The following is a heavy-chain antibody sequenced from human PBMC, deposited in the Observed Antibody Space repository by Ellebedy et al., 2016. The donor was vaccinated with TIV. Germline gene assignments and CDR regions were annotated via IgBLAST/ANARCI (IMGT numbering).Heavy chain of an antibody. Sequence: ASVKVSXKVSGYTLIDLSMHWVRQAPGQGLEWMGIITPGGGITSYAQKLQGRVTMTRDTSTSTVYMELSSLTSEDTAVYYCARETVAGTKYFDYWGQGTLVTVSS. CDR1: GYTLIDLS. CDR2: ITPGGGIT. V-gene: IGHV1-46*01. CDR3: ARETVAGTKYFDY. J-gene: IGHJ4*02. D-gene: IGHD6-19*01.